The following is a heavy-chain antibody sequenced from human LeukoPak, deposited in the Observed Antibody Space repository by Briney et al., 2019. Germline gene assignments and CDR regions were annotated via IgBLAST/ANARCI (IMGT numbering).Heavy chain of an antibody. CDR1: GGSISSGGYY. CDR3: ARDGKYCSSTSCHPYNWSDP. Sequence: SQTLSLTCTVSGGSISSGGYYWSWIRQHPGKGLEWIGYIYYSGSTYYNPSLKSRVTIPVDTSKNQFSLKLSSVTAADTAVYYCARDGKYCSSTSCHPYNWSDPWGQGTLVTVSS. D-gene: IGHD2-2*01. V-gene: IGHV4-31*03. J-gene: IGHJ5*02. CDR2: IYYSGST.